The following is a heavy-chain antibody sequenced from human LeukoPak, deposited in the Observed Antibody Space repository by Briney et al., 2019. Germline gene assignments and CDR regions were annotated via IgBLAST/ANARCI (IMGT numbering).Heavy chain of an antibody. CDR1: GYSISSGYY. CDR3: ARGTSTYYYNMDV. D-gene: IGHD6-6*01. Sequence: SETLSLTCTVSGYSISSGYYWGWLRQPPGKGLEWIGSIYHSGSTYYNPSLKSRVTISVDTSKNQFSLKLSSVTAADTAVYYCARGTSTYYYNMDVWGKGTTVTVSS. V-gene: IGHV4-38-2*02. CDR2: IYHSGST. J-gene: IGHJ6*04.